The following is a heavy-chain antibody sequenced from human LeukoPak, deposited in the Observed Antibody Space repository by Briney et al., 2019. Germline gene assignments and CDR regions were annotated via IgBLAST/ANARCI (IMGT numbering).Heavy chain of an antibody. CDR2: ISAYNGNT. CDR3: ARDLRMDYDLWSGYYYYGMDV. J-gene: IGHJ6*02. D-gene: IGHD3-3*01. Sequence: GASVKVSCKASGYTFTSYGISWVRQAPGQGLEWMGWISAYNGNTNYAQKLQGRVTMTTDTSTSAAYMELRSLRSDDTAVYYCARDLRMDYDLWSGYYYYGMDVWGQGTTVTVSS. CDR1: GYTFTSYG. V-gene: IGHV1-18*04.